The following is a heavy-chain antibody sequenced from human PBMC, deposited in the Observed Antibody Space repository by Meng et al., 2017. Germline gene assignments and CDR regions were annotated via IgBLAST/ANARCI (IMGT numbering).Heavy chain of an antibody. CDR1: GGSFSGYY. J-gene: IGHJ6*04. Sequence: GSLRLSCAVYGGSFSGYYWSWIRQPPGKGLEWIGEINHSGSTNYNPSLKSRVTISVDTSKNQFSLKLSSVTAADTAVYYCARHGRYYDSSGYYYYYGMDVWGKGTTVTVSS. CDR3: ARHGRYYDSSGYYYYYGMDV. V-gene: IGHV4-34*01. CDR2: INHSGST. D-gene: IGHD3-22*01.